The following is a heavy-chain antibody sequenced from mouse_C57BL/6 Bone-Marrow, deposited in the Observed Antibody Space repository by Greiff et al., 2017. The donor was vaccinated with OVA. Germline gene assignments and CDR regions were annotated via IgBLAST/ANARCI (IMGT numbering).Heavy chain of an antibody. CDR3: ARLGYGSYWCIGV. D-gene: IGHD2-2*01. CDR1: GYTFTDYN. J-gene: IGHJ1*03. V-gene: IGHV1-18*01. Sequence: VQLKESGPELVKPGASVKIPCKASGYTFTDYNMDWVKQSHGKRLEWIGDINPNNGGTIYNQKFKGKATLTVDKSSSTAYMELRSLTSDDTAVYDCARLGYGSYWCIGVWCTGTTVTVSS. CDR2: INPNNGGT.